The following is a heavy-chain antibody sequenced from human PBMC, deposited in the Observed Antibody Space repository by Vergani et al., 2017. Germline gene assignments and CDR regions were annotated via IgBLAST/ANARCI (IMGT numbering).Heavy chain of an antibody. V-gene: IGHV4-59*01. Sequence: QVQLQESGPGLVKPSETLSLTCTVSGGSISSYYWSWIRQPPGKGLGWIGYIYYSGSTNYNPSLKSRVTISVDTSKNQFSLKLSSVTAADTAVYYCAGSPICSGGSCPLFDYWGQGTLVTVSS. J-gene: IGHJ4*02. CDR2: IYYSGST. CDR1: GGSISSYY. D-gene: IGHD2-15*01. CDR3: AGSPICSGGSCPLFDY.